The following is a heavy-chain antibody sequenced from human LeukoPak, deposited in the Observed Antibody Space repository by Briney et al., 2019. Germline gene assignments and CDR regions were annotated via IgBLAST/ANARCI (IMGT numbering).Heavy chain of an antibody. CDR3: ARGYYYDSSGPIILDY. V-gene: IGHV1-2*02. CDR2: INPNSGGT. CDR1: GYTFTGDY. J-gene: IGHJ4*02. D-gene: IGHD3-22*01. Sequence: GSVKVSCKASGYTFTGDYMHWVRQAPGQGLEWMGWINPNSGGTNYAQKFQGRVTMTRDTSISTAYMELSRLRSDDTAVYYCARGYYYDSSGPIILDYWGQGTLVTVSS.